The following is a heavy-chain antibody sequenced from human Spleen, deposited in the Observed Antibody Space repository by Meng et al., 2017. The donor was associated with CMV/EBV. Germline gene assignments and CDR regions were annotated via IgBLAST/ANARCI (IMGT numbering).Heavy chain of an antibody. Sequence: QVQLVQSGAEVKKPGASVKVSCKASGYTFTGYYMHWVRQAPGQGLEWMGGIIPIFGTANYAQKFQGRVTITADESTSTAYMELSSLRSEDTAVYYCARDRGLTMSAWGQGTLVTVSS. J-gene: IGHJ5*02. CDR1: GYTFTGYY. D-gene: IGHD3-22*01. CDR3: ARDRGLTMSA. V-gene: IGHV1-69*01. CDR2: IIPIFGTA.